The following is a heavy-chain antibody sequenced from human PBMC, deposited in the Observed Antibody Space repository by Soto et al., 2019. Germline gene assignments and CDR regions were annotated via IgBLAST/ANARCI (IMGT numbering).Heavy chain of an antibody. D-gene: IGHD6-19*01. CDR3: ARDPAYIAVAGTIGDWYFDL. CDR2: IIPIFGTA. Sequence: QVQLVQSGAEVKKPGSSVKVSCKASGGTFSSYAISWVRQAPGQGLEWMGGIIPIFGTANYAQKFQGRVTITADESTSTAYMELSSLRSEDTAVYYCARDPAYIAVAGTIGDWYFDLWGRGTLVTVSS. J-gene: IGHJ2*01. V-gene: IGHV1-69*01. CDR1: GGTFSSYA.